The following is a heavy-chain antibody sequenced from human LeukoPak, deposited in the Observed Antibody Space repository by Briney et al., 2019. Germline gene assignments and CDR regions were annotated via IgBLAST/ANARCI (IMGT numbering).Heavy chain of an antibody. Sequence: GRSLRLSCAASGFTFSSYGMHWVRQAPGKGLEWVAVISYDGSNKYYADSVKGRFTISRDNSKNTLYLQMNSLRAEDTAVYYCAKEDWGGFDCWGQGTLVTVSS. CDR3: AKEDWGGFDC. J-gene: IGHJ4*02. CDR2: ISYDGSNK. CDR1: GFTFSSYG. D-gene: IGHD3/OR15-3a*01. V-gene: IGHV3-30*18.